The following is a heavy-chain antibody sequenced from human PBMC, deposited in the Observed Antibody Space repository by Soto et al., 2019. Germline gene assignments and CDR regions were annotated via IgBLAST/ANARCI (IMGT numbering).Heavy chain of an antibody. Sequence: TLSLTCAVYGGSFSGYYWSWIRQPPGKGLEWIGEINHSGSTNYNPSLKSRVTISVDTSKNQFSLKLSSVTAADTAVYYCARGQPYQITGTTLRTTRGFDPWGQGTLVTVSS. J-gene: IGHJ5*02. D-gene: IGHD1-7*01. CDR2: INHSGST. V-gene: IGHV4-34*01. CDR3: ARGQPYQITGTTLRTTRGFDP. CDR1: GGSFSGYY.